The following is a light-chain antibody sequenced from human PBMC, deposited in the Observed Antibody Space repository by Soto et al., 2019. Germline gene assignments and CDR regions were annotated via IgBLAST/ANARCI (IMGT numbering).Light chain of an antibody. CDR1: QSISSW. V-gene: IGKV1-5*03. J-gene: IGKJ1*01. CDR3: QEYKSYSWA. Sequence: DIQMTQSPSTLSASVGDRVTITCRASQSISSWLAWYQQKQGKAPKLLTYKASTLESGVPSRFSGSGSGTEFTLTISSLQPDDFANYYFQEYKSYSWAFGQGTKVEIK. CDR2: KAS.